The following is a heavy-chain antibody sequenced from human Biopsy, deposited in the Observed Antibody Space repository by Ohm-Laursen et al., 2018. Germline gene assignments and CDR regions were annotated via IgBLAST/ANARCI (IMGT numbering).Heavy chain of an antibody. V-gene: IGHV4-61*01. J-gene: IGHJ4*02. Sequence: TLSFTCTVSGDSDSSGSFYWNWIRQPPGQGLEYIGYIYDRGSTANYNPSLESRVTMSVDMPKNQFSLKLSSVTAADTAIYYCARGMRSSGWPYFDSWGQGTLVTVSS. D-gene: IGHD6-19*01. CDR3: ARGMRSSGWPYFDS. CDR1: GDSDSSGSFY. CDR2: IYDRGST.